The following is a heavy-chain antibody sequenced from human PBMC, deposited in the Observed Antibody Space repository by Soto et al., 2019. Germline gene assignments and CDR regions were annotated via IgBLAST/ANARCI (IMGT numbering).Heavy chain of an antibody. Sequence: QAQLQESGPGLVKPSQTLSLTCTVSGGSISTGGYYWTWIRQHPGKGLEWIGYIYYSGSTYYNPSLKSPVTISVDTSKNQFSLKLSSVTAADTAVYYCGRGLSVTLFDNWGQGTLVTVSS. CDR1: GGSISTGGYY. CDR3: GRGLSVTLFDN. D-gene: IGHD4-17*01. V-gene: IGHV4-31*01. CDR2: IYYSGST. J-gene: IGHJ4*02.